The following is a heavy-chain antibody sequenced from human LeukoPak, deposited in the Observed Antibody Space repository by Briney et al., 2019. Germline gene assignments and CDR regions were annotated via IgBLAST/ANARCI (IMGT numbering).Heavy chain of an antibody. CDR3: AREEVGDLGALDI. CDR1: GFTFSSYS. J-gene: IGHJ3*02. Sequence: GGSLRLSCATSGFTFSSYSMNWVRQAPGKGLEWVSYISSSSSTIYYADSVKGRFTISRDNAKNSLYLQMNSLRAEDTAVYYCAREEVGDLGALDIWGQGTMVTVSS. CDR2: ISSSSSTI. D-gene: IGHD7-27*01. V-gene: IGHV3-48*01.